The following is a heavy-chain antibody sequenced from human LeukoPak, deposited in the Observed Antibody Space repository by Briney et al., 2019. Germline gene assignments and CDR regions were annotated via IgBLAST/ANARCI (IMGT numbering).Heavy chain of an antibody. CDR1: GFTFSSYA. CDR3: AKVSQGAAAGDY. J-gene: IGHJ4*02. D-gene: IGHD6-13*01. V-gene: IGHV3-30*04. CDR2: ISYDGSNK. Sequence: PGGSLRLSCAASGFTFSSYAMHWVRQAPGKGLEWVAVISYDGSNKYYADSVKGRFTISRDNSKNTLYLQMNSLRAEDTAVYYCAKVSQGAAAGDYWGQGTLVTVSS.